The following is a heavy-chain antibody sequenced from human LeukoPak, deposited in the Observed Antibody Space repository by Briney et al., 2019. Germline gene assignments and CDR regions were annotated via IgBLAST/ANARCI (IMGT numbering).Heavy chain of an antibody. J-gene: IGHJ4*02. D-gene: IGHD1-26*01. CDR1: GGSISSSSYY. Sequence: SETLSLTCTVSGGSISSSSYYWGWIRQPPGKGLEWIGSIYYSGSTYYNPSLKTRVTISVDTSKNQFSLKLSSVTAADTAVYYCASQGIVGATSSFDYWGQGTLVAVSS. V-gene: IGHV4-39*07. CDR2: IYYSGST. CDR3: ASQGIVGATSSFDY.